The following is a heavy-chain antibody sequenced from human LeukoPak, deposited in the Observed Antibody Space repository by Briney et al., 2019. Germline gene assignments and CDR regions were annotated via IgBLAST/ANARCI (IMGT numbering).Heavy chain of an antibody. Sequence: ASVKVSCKASGGTFSSYAISWVRLAPGQGLEWMGGIIPIFGTANYAQKFQGRVTMTRDMSTSTVYMELSSLRSEDTAVYYCARGQTWLVGDDAFDIWGQGTMVTVSS. CDR2: IIPIFGTA. CDR3: ARGQTWLVGDDAFDI. V-gene: IGHV1-69*05. CDR1: GGTFSSYA. D-gene: IGHD6-6*01. J-gene: IGHJ3*02.